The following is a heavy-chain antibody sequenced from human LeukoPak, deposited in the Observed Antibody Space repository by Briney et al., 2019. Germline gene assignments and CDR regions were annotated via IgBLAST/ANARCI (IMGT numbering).Heavy chain of an antibody. CDR3: ARVDSRYYYGMDV. CDR1: GGSISSGGYY. J-gene: IGHJ6*02. CDR2: IYYSGST. Sequence: PSQTLSLTCTVSGGSISSGGYYWSWIRQHPGKGLEWIGYIYYSGSTYYNPSLKSRVTISVDTSKNQFSLKLSSVTAADTAVYYCARVDSRYYYGMDVWGQGTTVTVSS. V-gene: IGHV4-31*03.